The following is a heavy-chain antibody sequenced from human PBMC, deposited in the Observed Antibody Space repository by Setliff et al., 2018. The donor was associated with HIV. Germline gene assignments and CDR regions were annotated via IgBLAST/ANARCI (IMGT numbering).Heavy chain of an antibody. D-gene: IGHD3-3*01. V-gene: IGHV3-48*03. Sequence: PGGSLRLSCAASGFTFSNYEMNWVRQAPGKGLEWVSYITGSGSRIYYADSVKGRFTISRDHSKNTLYLQMNGLRAEDTAVYYCAKDSLSGLSNFWRIYMDVWGKGTTVTVSS. J-gene: IGHJ6*03. CDR3: AKDSLSGLSNFWRIYMDV. CDR1: GFTFSNYE. CDR2: ITGSGSRI.